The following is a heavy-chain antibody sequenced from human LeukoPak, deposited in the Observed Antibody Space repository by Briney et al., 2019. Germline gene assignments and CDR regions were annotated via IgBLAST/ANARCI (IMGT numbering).Heavy chain of an antibody. CDR3: ARLRDPYGSGNLYGMDV. CDR2: FYHSGSG. V-gene: IGHV4-4*09. D-gene: IGHD3-10*01. Sequence: AETLSLTCTVSGGSISSYYWGWIRQPPGKGVEWIGYFYHSGSGNYKPSLKSRVSLSLDTSKNQLSLKLTSVTAADTDVYYCARLRDPYGSGNLYGMDVWGQGTTVTVSS. J-gene: IGHJ6*02. CDR1: GGSISSYY.